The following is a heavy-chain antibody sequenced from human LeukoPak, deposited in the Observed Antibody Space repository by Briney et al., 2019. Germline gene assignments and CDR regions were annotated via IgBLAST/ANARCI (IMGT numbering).Heavy chain of an antibody. V-gene: IGHV3-7*03. J-gene: IGHJ4*02. CDR2: IKLDGSEK. CDR1: GFTFGKYW. D-gene: IGHD3-3*01. Sequence: GGSLRLSCVASGFTFGKYWMSWVRQAPGKGLEWVANIKLDGSEKNYVDSVKGRFTISRDNTRNSLYLQMNSLRVEDTAVFYCARDQYDTWSRRGNFDSWGQGTLVTVSS. CDR3: ARDQYDTWSRRGNFDS.